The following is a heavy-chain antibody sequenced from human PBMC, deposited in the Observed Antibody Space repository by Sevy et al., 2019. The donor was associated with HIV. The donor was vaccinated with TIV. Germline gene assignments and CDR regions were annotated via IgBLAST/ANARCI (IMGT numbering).Heavy chain of an antibody. CDR1: GFTFGDYA. Sequence: GGSLRLSCTASGFTFGDYAMNWFRQAPGKGLEWVGFIRTKAYGGTTEYAASGKGRFTISRDDSKSIAYLQMNSLKTEDTAVYYCTRGRYTDVPFDYWGQGTLVTVSS. CDR2: IRTKAYGGTT. CDR3: TRGRYTDVPFDY. V-gene: IGHV3-49*03. D-gene: IGHD2-2*02. J-gene: IGHJ4*02.